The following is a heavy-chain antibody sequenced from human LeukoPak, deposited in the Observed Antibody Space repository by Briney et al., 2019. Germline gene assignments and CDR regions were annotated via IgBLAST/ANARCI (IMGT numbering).Heavy chain of an antibody. CDR1: GYTFTGYY. CDR2: INPNSGGT. Sequence: ASVKVSCKASGYTFTGYYMHWVRQAPGQGLEWTGWINPNSGGTNYAQKFQGRVTMTRDTSISTAYMELSRLRSDDTAVYYCASWTKQYSSSWEYDAFDIWGQGTMVTVPS. D-gene: IGHD6-13*01. V-gene: IGHV1-2*02. J-gene: IGHJ3*02. CDR3: ASWTKQYSSSWEYDAFDI.